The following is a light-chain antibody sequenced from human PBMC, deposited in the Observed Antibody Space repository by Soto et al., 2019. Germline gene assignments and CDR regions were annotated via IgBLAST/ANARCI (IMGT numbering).Light chain of an antibody. Sequence: EIVMTQSPGTLSVSPGERATLSCMAGQGVTTNFAWYQQKSGQSPRLLIYGASTRATGIPDRFSGSGSGTDFTPTISRLEPEDFAIYYCQFYGSSLITFGQGTRLEI. CDR2: GAS. CDR3: QFYGSSLIT. V-gene: IGKV3-20*01. CDR1: QGVTTN. J-gene: IGKJ5*01.